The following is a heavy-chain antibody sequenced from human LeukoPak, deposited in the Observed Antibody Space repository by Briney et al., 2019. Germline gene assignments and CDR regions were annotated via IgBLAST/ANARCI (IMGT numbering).Heavy chain of an antibody. V-gene: IGHV1-8*01. Sequence: ASVKVSCKASGYTFTSYDINWVRQATGQGLEWMGWMNPNSGNTGYAQKFQGRVTMTRNTSISTAYTELSSLRSEDTAVYYCARVYSYYDFWSGSNWLDPWGQGTLVTVSS. CDR1: GYTFTSYD. CDR3: ARVYSYYDFWSGSNWLDP. CDR2: MNPNSGNT. D-gene: IGHD3-3*01. J-gene: IGHJ5*02.